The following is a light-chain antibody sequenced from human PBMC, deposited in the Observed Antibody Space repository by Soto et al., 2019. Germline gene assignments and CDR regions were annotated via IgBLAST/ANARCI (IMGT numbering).Light chain of an antibody. CDR2: DTS. V-gene: IGKV3-15*01. Sequence: EIVLTQSPATLSLSPGERATLSCRASQSVSSYLAWYQQKPGQAPRLLIYDTSTRATGVPTRFSGSRSGAEFTLTINSLQSEDFAVYYCQQYNSWPPITFGQGTRLEIK. CDR1: QSVSSY. J-gene: IGKJ5*01. CDR3: QQYNSWPPIT.